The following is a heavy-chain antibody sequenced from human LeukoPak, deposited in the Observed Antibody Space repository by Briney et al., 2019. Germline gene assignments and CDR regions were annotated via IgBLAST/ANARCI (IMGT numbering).Heavy chain of an antibody. V-gene: IGHV4-39*01. Sequence: SETLSLTCTVSGGSISSSTYYWGWIRQPPGKGLEWIGSINYRGITYYSPSLKSRVTISVDTSKNQFSLRLSSATAADTAVYYCATSGWYLLPGVYWGQGTLVTVSS. D-gene: IGHD6-19*01. CDR1: GGSISSSTYY. CDR2: INYRGIT. CDR3: ATSGWYLLPGVY. J-gene: IGHJ4*02.